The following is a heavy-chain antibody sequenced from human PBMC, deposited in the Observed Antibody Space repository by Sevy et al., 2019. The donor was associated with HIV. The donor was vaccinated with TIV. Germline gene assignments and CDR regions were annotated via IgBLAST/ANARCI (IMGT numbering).Heavy chain of an antibody. Sequence: GGSLRLSCAASGFTFSSYAMHWVRQAPGKGLEWVAVISYDGSNKYYADSVKGRFTISRDNSKNTLYLQMNSLRAEDMAVYYCARDPPEGLLIEGYYFDYWGQGILVTVSS. V-gene: IGHV3-30-3*01. J-gene: IGHJ4*02. CDR2: ISYDGSNK. D-gene: IGHD3-10*01. CDR3: ARDPPEGLLIEGYYFDY. CDR1: GFTFSSYA.